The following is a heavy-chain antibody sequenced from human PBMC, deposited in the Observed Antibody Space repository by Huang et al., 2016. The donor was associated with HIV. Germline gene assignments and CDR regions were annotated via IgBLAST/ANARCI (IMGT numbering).Heavy chain of an antibody. CDR2: IYWADGK. Sequence: QITLKESGPTLVKPTQTLTLTCTFSGFSLRTSGVGVGWIRQPPGKALEWLALIYWADGKRYNPSLRPRLTVTKDTAKNQVILTMANVDPVDTATDFCAQLGDVWSGVTGREYFDQWGQGSLVAVSS. D-gene: IGHD3-3*01. CDR3: AQLGDVWSGVTGREYFDQ. CDR1: GFSLRTSGVG. J-gene: IGHJ4*02. V-gene: IGHV2-5*02.